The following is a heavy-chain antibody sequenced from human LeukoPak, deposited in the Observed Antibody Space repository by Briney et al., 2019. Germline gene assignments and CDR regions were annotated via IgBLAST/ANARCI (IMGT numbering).Heavy chain of an antibody. CDR2: INTGGDT. V-gene: IGHV3-53*01. D-gene: IGHD6-19*01. J-gene: IGHJ4*02. CDR3: ARVSTNSNGWYHFDN. CDR1: GFTVSSNY. Sequence: GGSLRLSCAASGFTVSSNYMGWVRQSPGKGLEWVLYINTGGDTNHADSVKGRFTISRDNSKNTLYLQMNSLRVEDTAVYFCARVSTNSNGWYHFDNWGQGTLVTVST.